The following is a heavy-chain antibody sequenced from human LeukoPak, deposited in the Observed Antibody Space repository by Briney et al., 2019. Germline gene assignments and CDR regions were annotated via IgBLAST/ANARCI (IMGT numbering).Heavy chain of an antibody. D-gene: IGHD3-3*01. Sequence: GGSLILSCAASGFTFSTCNMNWVRQAPGKGLEWVSSISGSSTYIYYADSMKGRFTISRDNAKNSLYLQLNSLRAEDTAVYYCARGSEWTSGVSDYWGQGTLVTVSS. V-gene: IGHV3-21*01. CDR2: ISGSSTYI. J-gene: IGHJ4*02. CDR1: GFTFSTCN. CDR3: ARGSEWTSGVSDY.